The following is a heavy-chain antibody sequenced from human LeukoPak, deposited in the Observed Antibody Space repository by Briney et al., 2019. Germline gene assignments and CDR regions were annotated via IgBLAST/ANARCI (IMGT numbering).Heavy chain of an antibody. V-gene: IGHV4-39*07. Sequence: SETLSLTCTVSGGSIGSSSYYLGWIRQPPGKGLEWIGSIYYSGSTYYNPSLKSRVTISVDTSKNQFSLKLSSVTAADTAVYYCAKDPRGKTIVATSMGYWGQGTLVTVSS. CDR1: GGSIGSSSYY. CDR2: IYYSGST. J-gene: IGHJ4*02. D-gene: IGHD5-12*01. CDR3: AKDPRGKTIVATSMGY.